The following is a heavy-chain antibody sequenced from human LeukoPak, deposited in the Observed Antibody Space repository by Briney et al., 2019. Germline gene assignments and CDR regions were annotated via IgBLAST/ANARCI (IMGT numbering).Heavy chain of an antibody. J-gene: IGHJ4*02. CDR1: GFTFSSYS. V-gene: IGHV3-21*01. CDR2: ISSSSSYI. CDR3: ARDLPAIYSGYDLGY. Sequence: GRSLRLSCAASGFTFSSYSMNWVRQAPGKGLEWVSSISSSSSYIYYADSVEGRLTISRDNAKTSLYLQMNSLRGEDRAVYYCARDLPAIYSGYDLGYWGQGTLVTVSS. D-gene: IGHD5-12*01.